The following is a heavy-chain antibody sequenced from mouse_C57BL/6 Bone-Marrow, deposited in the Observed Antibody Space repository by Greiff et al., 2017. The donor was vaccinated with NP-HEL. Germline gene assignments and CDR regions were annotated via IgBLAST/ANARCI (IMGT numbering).Heavy chain of an antibody. Sequence: EVQLQQSGAELVRPGASVKLSCTASGFNIKDYYMHWVKQRPEQGLEWIGRIDPEDGDTEYAPKFQGKATMTADPSSKPAYLQLSSLTSEDTAVYYCAYDYGYFDVWGTGTTVTVSS. J-gene: IGHJ1*03. CDR3: AYDYGYFDV. D-gene: IGHD2-3*01. CDR2: IDPEDGDT. V-gene: IGHV14-1*01. CDR1: GFNIKDYY.